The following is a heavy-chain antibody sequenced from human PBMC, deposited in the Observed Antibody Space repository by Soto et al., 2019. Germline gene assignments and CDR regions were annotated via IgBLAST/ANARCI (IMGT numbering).Heavy chain of an antibody. V-gene: IGHV3-23*01. Sequence: VQLLESGGGLVQPGGSLRLSCAASGFTFSSYAMSWVRQAPGKGLEWVSAISGSGGSTYYADSVKGRFTISRDNSKNTLYLQMNSLRAEDTAVYYCAKDMSRYYDSSGYQDYWGQGTLVTVSS. CDR2: ISGSGGST. D-gene: IGHD3-22*01. CDR1: GFTFSSYA. J-gene: IGHJ4*02. CDR3: AKDMSRYYDSSGYQDY.